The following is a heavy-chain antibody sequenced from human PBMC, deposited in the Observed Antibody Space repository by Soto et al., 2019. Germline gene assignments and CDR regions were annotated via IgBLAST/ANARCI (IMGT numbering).Heavy chain of an antibody. CDR2: IHYSGST. Sequence: QVQLLESGPGLVKPSETLSLTCNVSSGSISSGGYYWTWIRQYPGKGLEWIGYIHYSGSTYYNPSLKSRLLMSVDRSKNQFSLKLSSVTAADTALYYCVGAISRMSSAWFDPWGPGTLVTVSS. V-gene: IGHV4-31*03. CDR3: VGAISRMSSAWFDP. J-gene: IGHJ5*02. CDR1: SGSISSGGYY. D-gene: IGHD6-13*01.